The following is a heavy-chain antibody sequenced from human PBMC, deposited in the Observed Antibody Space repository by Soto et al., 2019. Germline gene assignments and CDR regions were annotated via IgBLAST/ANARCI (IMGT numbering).Heavy chain of an antibody. Sequence: QVQLQESGPGLVKPSETLSLTCTVSGGSISSYYWSWIRQPPGKGLEWIGYIYYSGSTKYNPSLTSPVTRSIAQSNNPLSLNLSSVAAADRAEYYCPRLTGVDVWGKGPTVTVPS. CDR1: GGSISSYY. V-gene: IGHV4-59*08. D-gene: IGHD6-19*01. CDR3: PRLTGVDV. J-gene: IGHJ6*04. CDR2: IYYSGST.